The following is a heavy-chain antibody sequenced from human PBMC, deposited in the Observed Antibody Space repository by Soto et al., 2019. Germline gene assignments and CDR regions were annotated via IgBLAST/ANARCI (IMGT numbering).Heavy chain of an antibody. CDR3: ARTGMFCTGAGCLVRWFDH. V-gene: IGHV4-61*03. Sequence: XETLSLTCTVAGGSISTNTYYWSWIRQPPGKGLEWIGSIYYSGTTLYHPSLKSRVTISVDTSKNHLSLRLTSVTAADTALYYCARTGMFCTGAGCLVRWFDHWGQGILVTVSS. CDR1: GGSISTNTYY. D-gene: IGHD2-8*02. J-gene: IGHJ5*02. CDR2: IYYSGTT.